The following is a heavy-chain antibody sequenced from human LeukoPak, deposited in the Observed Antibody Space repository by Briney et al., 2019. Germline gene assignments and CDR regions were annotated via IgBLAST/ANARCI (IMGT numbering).Heavy chain of an antibody. V-gene: IGHV5-51*01. J-gene: IGHJ4*02. CDR2: IYPGDSDT. D-gene: IGHD3-22*01. CDR3: ARHPITRYYDSSGYSAAGPDY. CDR1: GYSFTSYW. Sequence: GESLQISCQGSGYSFTSYWIGWVRQMPGKGLEWMGIIYPGDSDTTYSPSFQGQVTISADKSISTAYLQWSSLKASDTASYYCARHPITRYYDSSGYSAAGPDYWGQGTLVTVSS.